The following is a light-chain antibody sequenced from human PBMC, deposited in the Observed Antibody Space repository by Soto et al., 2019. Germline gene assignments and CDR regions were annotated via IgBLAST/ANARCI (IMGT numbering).Light chain of an antibody. V-gene: IGKV3-11*01. CDR2: DAS. J-gene: IGKJ1*01. CDR3: QVRDVWPS. CDR1: QSVSTS. Sequence: VWTQSPVTLAVSPGERAVLSCRASQSVSTSLAWYQHKPGQAPRLFIYDASKRAPGIPARFSGSGSGTDFTLTISSLEPEDFAVYYCQVRDVWPSFGQGTKVDIK.